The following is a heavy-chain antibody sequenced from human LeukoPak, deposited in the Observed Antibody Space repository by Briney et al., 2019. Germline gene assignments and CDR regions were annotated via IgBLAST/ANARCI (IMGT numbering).Heavy chain of an antibody. J-gene: IGHJ4*02. CDR1: GFTFRHYA. V-gene: IGHV3-66*01. Sequence: GGSLRLSCAASGFTFRHYAMSWVRQAPGKGLEWVSVIYSGGSTFYADSVRGRFTISRDNSKNTLYLQMNSLRAEDTAVYYCARDVSGSSSWSDFDYWGQGTLVTVSS. CDR2: IYSGGST. CDR3: ARDVSGSSSWSDFDY. D-gene: IGHD6-13*01.